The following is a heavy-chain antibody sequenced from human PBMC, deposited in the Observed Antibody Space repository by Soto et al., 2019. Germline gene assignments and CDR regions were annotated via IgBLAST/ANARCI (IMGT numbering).Heavy chain of an antibody. Sequence: SETLSLTCTVSGASISRGGYYWGWIRQHPGKGLEWIGYIYYSGSTYYNPSLKSRVAISVDTSKNQFSLKLSSVTAADTAVYYCARATIVLVPAAMVSHWFDPWGQGTLVTVSS. CDR2: IYYSGST. CDR1: GASISRGGYY. CDR3: ARATIVLVPAAMVSHWFDP. V-gene: IGHV4-31*03. D-gene: IGHD2-2*01. J-gene: IGHJ5*02.